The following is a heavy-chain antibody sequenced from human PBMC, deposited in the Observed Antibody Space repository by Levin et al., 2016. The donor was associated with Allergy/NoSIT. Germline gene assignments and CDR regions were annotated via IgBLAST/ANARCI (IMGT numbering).Heavy chain of an antibody. V-gene: IGHV3-21*06. Sequence: GESLKISCAASGFRFSFHNMNWVRQAPGKGLEWVSSISGSGTYIFYADSVRGRFTISRDNAKNSLSLQMNSLRAEDTAVYFCARDVRNLKGMYGFDMWGQGTMVTVSS. J-gene: IGHJ3*02. CDR2: ISGSGTYI. D-gene: IGHD2-8*01. CDR1: GFRFSFHN. CDR3: ARDVRNLKGMYGFDM.